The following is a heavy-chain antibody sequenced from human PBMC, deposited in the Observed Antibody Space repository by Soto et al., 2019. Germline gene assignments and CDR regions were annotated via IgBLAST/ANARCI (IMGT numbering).Heavy chain of an antibody. V-gene: IGHV1-3*04. CDR3: AREGYDSSTYPFGY. J-gene: IGHJ4*02. CDR1: GYTFTSNA. Sequence: QVQLVQSGAEVKKPGASVQVSCKAAGYTFTSNAMHWVRQAPGQRLEWMGWNNTGNGNTKYSQKFQGRVTITRDTSATTAYMELSSLRSEDTAVYYCAREGYDSSTYPFGYWGQGTLVTGSS. CDR2: NNTGNGNT. D-gene: IGHD3-22*01.